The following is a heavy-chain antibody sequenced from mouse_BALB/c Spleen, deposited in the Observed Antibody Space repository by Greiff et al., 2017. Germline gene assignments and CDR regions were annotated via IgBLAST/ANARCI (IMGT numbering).Heavy chain of an antibody. Sequence: EVKLQESGGGLVKPGGSLKLSCAASGFTFSDYYMYWVRQTPEKRLEWVATISDGGSYTYYPDSVKGRFTISRDNAKNNLYLQMSSLKSEDTAMYYCARGGRVSYYAMDYWGQGTSVTVSS. CDR3: ARGGRVSYYAMDY. CDR2: ISDGGSYT. V-gene: IGHV5-4*02. CDR1: GFTFSDYY. D-gene: IGHD3-3*01. J-gene: IGHJ4*01.